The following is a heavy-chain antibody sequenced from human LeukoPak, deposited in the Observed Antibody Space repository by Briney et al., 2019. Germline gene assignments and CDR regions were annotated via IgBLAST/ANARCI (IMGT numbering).Heavy chain of an antibody. CDR1: GGSFSGYY. Sequence: NPSEILSLTCAVYGGSFSGYYWSWIRQPPGKGLEWIGEINHSGSTNYNPSLKSRVTISVDTSKNQFSLKLSSVTAADTAVYYCARITGGAVAGIDYWGQGTLVTVSS. CDR3: ARITGGAVAGIDY. V-gene: IGHV4-34*01. D-gene: IGHD6-19*01. CDR2: INHSGST. J-gene: IGHJ4*02.